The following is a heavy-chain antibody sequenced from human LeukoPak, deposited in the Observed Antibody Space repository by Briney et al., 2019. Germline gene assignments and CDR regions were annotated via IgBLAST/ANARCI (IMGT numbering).Heavy chain of an antibody. J-gene: IGHJ4*02. CDR3: ARDEILDGSGSLLPNDY. CDR2: INPNSGGT. Sequence: ASVTVSCKASGYTFTGYYMHWVRQAPGQGLEWMGRINPNSGGTNYAQKFQGRVTMTRDTSISTAYMELSRLRSDDTAVYYCARDEILDGSGSLLPNDYWGQGTLVTVSS. D-gene: IGHD3-10*01. CDR1: GYTFTGYY. V-gene: IGHV1-2*06.